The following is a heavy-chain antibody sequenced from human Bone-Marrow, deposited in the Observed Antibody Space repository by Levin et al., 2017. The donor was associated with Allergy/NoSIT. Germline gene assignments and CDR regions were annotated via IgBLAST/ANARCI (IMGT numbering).Heavy chain of an antibody. CDR1: GGSISSYY. V-gene: IGHV4-59*01. D-gene: IGHD4-23*01. Sequence: SETLSLTCTVSGGSISSYYWTWIRQAPEKRLEWIGYIYYNGKSNYNPSLKTRVSISIDTSTNLFSLSLSSVTAADSAIYYCARAIPSGGNSYYYYYMDVWGKGITVTVSS. J-gene: IGHJ6*03. CDR2: IYYNGKS. CDR3: ARAIPSGGNSYYYYYMDV.